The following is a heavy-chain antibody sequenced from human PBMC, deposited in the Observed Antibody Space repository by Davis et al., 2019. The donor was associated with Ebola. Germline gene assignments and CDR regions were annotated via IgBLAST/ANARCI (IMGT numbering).Heavy chain of an antibody. J-gene: IGHJ4*02. V-gene: IGHV4-34*01. D-gene: IGHD2-21*01. CDR2: INHSGST. CDR1: GGSFSGYY. CDR3: ARGSCGGDCRFDY. Sequence: MPSETLSLTCAVYGGSFSGYYWSWIRQPPGKGLEWIGEINHSGSTNYNPSLKSRVTISVDTSKNQFSLKLSSVTAADTAVYYCARGSCGGDCRFDYWGQGTLVTVSS.